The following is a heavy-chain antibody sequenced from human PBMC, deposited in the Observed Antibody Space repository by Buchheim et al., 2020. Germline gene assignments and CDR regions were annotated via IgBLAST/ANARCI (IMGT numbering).Heavy chain of an antibody. CDR1: GYIFTNYY. J-gene: IGHJ4*02. D-gene: IGHD1-14*01. CDR2: IRTSDAYT. CDR3: ARDFKYEILGDRFDF. V-gene: IGHV1-46*01. Sequence: QVQVVQSGAEVKTPGASVKISCKASGYIFTNYYMQWVRQAPGQGLEWVGMIRTSDAYTVYAQKFQGRLTMIRDTSTNTVYMELSSLRSDDTAIYYCARDFKYEILGDRFDFWGQGTL.